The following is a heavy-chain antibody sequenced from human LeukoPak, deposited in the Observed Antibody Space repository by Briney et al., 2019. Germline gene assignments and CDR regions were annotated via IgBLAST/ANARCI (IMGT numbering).Heavy chain of an antibody. CDR2: ISYDGSNK. J-gene: IGHJ6*03. D-gene: IGHD3-16*01. CDR3: ARGPWGPYYCYMDV. V-gene: IGHV3-30*04. Sequence: PGGSLRLSCAASGFTFSSYAMHWVRQAPGKGLEWVAVISYDGSNKYYADSVKGRFSISRDNSKNTLYLQMNSLGAEDTAVYYCARGPWGPYYCYMDVWGEGTTVTVSS. CDR1: GFTFSSYA.